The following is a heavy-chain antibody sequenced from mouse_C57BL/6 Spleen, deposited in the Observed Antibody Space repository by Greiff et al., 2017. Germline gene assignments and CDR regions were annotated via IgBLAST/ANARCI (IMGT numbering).Heavy chain of an antibody. Sequence: EVQGVESGGGLVQPGGSLKLSCAASGFTFSDYYMYWVRQTPEKRLEWVAYISNGGGSTYYTDTVKGRFTLSRDNAKNTLYLQMSRLKSEDTAVYYCARPGATGVAHWYFDVWGTGTTVTVSS. CDR2: ISNGGGST. CDR3: ARPGATGVAHWYFDV. V-gene: IGHV5-12*01. J-gene: IGHJ1*03. CDR1: GFTFSDYY. D-gene: IGHD1-1*01.